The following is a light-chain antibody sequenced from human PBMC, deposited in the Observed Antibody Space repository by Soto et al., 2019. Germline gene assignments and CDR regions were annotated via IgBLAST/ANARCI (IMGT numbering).Light chain of an antibody. CDR3: QHYSSSPPEFT. Sequence: EIVLTQSPGTLSLSPGERATLSCRASQSVSSSYLAWYQQRPGQAPRLLIFGASYRATGIPDRFSGSGSGTDFTLTISRLEPEDSAVYYCQHYSSSPPEFTFGPGTKVDSK. CDR2: GAS. CDR1: QSVSSSY. J-gene: IGKJ3*01. V-gene: IGKV3-20*01.